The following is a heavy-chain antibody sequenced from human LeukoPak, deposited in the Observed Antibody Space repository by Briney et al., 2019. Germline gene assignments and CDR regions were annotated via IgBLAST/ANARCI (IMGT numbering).Heavy chain of an antibody. CDR1: KFNFHNYG. J-gene: IGHJ4*02. CDR2: ISGSGGST. Sequence: GGSLRLSCTTPKFNFHNYGLTWVRQAPGKELEWVSSISGSGGSTQYAASVQGRFTISRDNSKNTLYLQMNSLRAEDTAVYYCANAEVERMVRGVINLRRFDYWGQGTLVTVSS. V-gene: IGHV3-23*01. D-gene: IGHD3-10*01. CDR3: ANAEVERMVRGVINLRRFDY.